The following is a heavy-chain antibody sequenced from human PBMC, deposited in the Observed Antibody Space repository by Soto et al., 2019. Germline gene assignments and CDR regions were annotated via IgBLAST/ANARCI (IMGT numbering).Heavy chain of an antibody. V-gene: IGHV1-69*01. CDR1: GGTFSSYA. Sequence: QVQLVQSGAEVKKPGSSVKVSCKASGGTFSSYAISWVRQAPGQGLEWMGGIIPIFGTANYAQKFQGRVTITADEPTSTAYMELSSLRSEDTAVYYCARCHSPGSSPRESVFYYYYGMDVWGQGTTVTVSS. CDR2: IIPIFGTA. J-gene: IGHJ6*02. CDR3: ARCHSPGSSPRESVFYYYYGMDV. D-gene: IGHD6-6*01.